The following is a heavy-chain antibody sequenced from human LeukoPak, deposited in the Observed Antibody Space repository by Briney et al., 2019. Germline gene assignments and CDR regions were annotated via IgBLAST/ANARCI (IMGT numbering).Heavy chain of an antibody. CDR3: AGHSYGSGSYYTPDY. J-gene: IGHJ4*02. CDR2: IYDSGST. CDR1: GGSISDYY. V-gene: IGHV4-59*08. D-gene: IGHD3-10*01. Sequence: PSETLSLTCTVSGGSISDYYWSWIRQAPGKGLEWIGYIYDSGSTNYNPSLKSRVTISVDTSKNQFSLKLSSVTAADTAVYYCAGHSYGSGSYYTPDYWGQGTLVTVSS.